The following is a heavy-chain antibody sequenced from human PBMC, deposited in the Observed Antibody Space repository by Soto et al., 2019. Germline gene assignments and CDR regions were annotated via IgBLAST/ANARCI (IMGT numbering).Heavy chain of an antibody. V-gene: IGHV1-2*04. D-gene: IGHD3-22*01. CDR1: GYTFTGYY. Sequence: ASVKVSCKASGYTFTGYYMHWVRQAPGQGLEWMGWINPNSGGTNYAQKFQGWVTMTRDTSISTAYMELSRLRSDDTAVYYCARDLGGGSGYYYFDYWGQGTLVTVSS. CDR3: ARDLGGGSGYYYFDY. CDR2: INPNSGGT. J-gene: IGHJ4*02.